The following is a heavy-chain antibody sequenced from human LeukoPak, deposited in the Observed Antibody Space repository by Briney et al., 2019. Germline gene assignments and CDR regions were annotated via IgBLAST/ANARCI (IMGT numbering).Heavy chain of an antibody. CDR3: ARDWGFDAFDI. CDR1: GFRFSRNW. CDR2: IKHDGSEK. J-gene: IGHJ3*02. V-gene: IGHV3-7*01. D-gene: IGHD7-27*01. Sequence: GGSLRLSCAASGFRFSRNWMSWVRQAPGKGLEWVANIKHDGSEKYYVDSVKGRFTISRDNAKNPLYLQMNSLRVEDTAVYYCARDWGFDAFDIWGQGTMVTVSS.